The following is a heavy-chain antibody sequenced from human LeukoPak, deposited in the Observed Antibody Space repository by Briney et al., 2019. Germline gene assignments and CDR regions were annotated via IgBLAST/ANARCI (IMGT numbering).Heavy chain of an antibody. V-gene: IGHV3-23*01. CDR1: GFTFSSYA. D-gene: IGHD6-19*01. Sequence: PGRSLRLSCAASGFTFSSYAMSWVRQAPGKWLEWVSAISVSGGSTYYADSVKGRFTISRDNSKNTLYLQMISLRAVDTAVYYCAKDYGSGWYAEYFQHWGQGTLVTVSS. CDR3: AKDYGSGWYAEYFQH. J-gene: IGHJ1*01. CDR2: ISVSGGST.